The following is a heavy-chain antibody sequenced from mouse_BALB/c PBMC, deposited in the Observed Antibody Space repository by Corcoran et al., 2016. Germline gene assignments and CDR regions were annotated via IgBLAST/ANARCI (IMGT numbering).Heavy chain of an antibody. CDR2: INTYTGEP. D-gene: IGHD2-14*01. CDR1: GYTFTNSG. J-gene: IGHJ2*01. V-gene: IGHV9-1*02. Sequence: QIQLVQSGPELKKTGATVKISCKASGYTFTNSGMNWVKQAPGKGLKWMGWINTYTGEPTYADDFKGRFAFSLETSASTAYLQINNLKNEDMATYFCARWGGTYYFDYWGPGTPLTVSS. CDR3: ARWGGTYYFDY.